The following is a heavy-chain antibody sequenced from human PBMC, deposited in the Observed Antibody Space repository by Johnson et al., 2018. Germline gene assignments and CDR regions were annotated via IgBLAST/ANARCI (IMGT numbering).Heavy chain of an antibody. CDR1: GFTFSSYA. CDR2: ISGSGGST. J-gene: IGHJ3*02. D-gene: IGHD3-22*01. Sequence: EVQLVESGGGLVQPGGSLRLSCAASGFTFSSYAMSWVRQAPGKGLEWVSAISGSGGSTYYADSVKGRFTISRDNSKNRLYLQLNGLSAEDTAVYYWAEGLGEEFDMIVVVVDAFDIWGQGTMVTVSS. V-gene: IGHV3-23*04. CDR3: AEGLGEEFDMIVVVVDAFDI.